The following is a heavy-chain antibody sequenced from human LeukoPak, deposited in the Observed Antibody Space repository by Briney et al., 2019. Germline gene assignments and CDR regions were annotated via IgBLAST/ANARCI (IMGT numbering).Heavy chain of an antibody. Sequence: ASVKVSCKASGYTFTSYGLSWVRQAPGQGLEGMGWISAYNGNTNYAQKLQGRVTMTTDTSTSTAYMELRSLRSDDTAVYYCARYDTGYSSGWYSDYWGQGTLVTVSS. J-gene: IGHJ4*02. CDR1: GYTFTSYG. D-gene: IGHD6-19*01. V-gene: IGHV1-18*04. CDR2: ISAYNGNT. CDR3: ARYDTGYSSGWYSDY.